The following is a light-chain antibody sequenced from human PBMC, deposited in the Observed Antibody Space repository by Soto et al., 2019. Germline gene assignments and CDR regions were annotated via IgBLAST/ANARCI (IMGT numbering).Light chain of an antibody. CDR1: QDISSY. V-gene: IGKV1-33*01. J-gene: IGKJ4*01. CDR3: QQYDNLLAPT. Sequence: DIQMTQSPSSLSASVGDRVTITCQASQDISSYLNWFHQKPGKAPNLLIFDASKLQTGVPSRFIRSGAGTDFTFPIISLQPEDISTSYCQQYDNLLAPTFGGGTRVDI. CDR2: DAS.